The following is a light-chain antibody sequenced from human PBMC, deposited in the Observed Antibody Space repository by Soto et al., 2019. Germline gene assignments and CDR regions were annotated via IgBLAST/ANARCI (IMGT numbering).Light chain of an antibody. Sequence: QSVLTQPPSVSGAPGQRVTISCTGSSSNIGAGYDVHWYQQLPGTAPKLIIYGNSNRPSGVPDRFSGSKSGNSASLAITGLQAEDEADYYCQSYDSSRSGYVFGTGTKLTVL. CDR2: GNS. V-gene: IGLV1-40*01. CDR3: QSYDSSRSGYV. J-gene: IGLJ1*01. CDR1: SSNIGAGYD.